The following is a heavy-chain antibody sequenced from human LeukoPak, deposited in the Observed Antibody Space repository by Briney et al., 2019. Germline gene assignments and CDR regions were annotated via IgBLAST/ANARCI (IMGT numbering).Heavy chain of an antibody. D-gene: IGHD7-27*01. CDR1: GFTFSSYW. CDR2: IKEDGSEK. Sequence: GGAPRPSCAPPGFTFSSYWMTWGRQAPGEGVGWVANIKEDGSEKYYVDSVKGRFTISRDNAKNSLYLQMNSLRAEDTALYYCARGGPTGALDDWGQGTLLTVSS. J-gene: IGHJ4*02. V-gene: IGHV3-7*01. CDR3: ARGGPTGALDD.